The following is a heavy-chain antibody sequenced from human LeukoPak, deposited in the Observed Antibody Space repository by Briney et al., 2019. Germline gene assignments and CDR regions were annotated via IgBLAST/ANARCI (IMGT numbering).Heavy chain of an antibody. CDR3: AKGRGSGTYRDASDI. Sequence: GGSLRLSCAASGFTFSSYAMSWVRQAPGKGLEWVSALSASGGSTYYADSVKGRFTISRDNSKNTLYLQINSLRAEDTAVYYCAKGRGSGTYRDASDIWGQGTMVTVSS. D-gene: IGHD1-26*01. CDR2: LSASGGST. V-gene: IGHV3-23*01. J-gene: IGHJ3*02. CDR1: GFTFSSYA.